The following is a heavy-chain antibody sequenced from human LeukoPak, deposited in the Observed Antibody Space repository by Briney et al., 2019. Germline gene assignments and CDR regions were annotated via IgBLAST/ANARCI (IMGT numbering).Heavy chain of an antibody. J-gene: IGHJ6*03. CDR2: IYHSGST. CDR3: ARVSNFYYYMDV. V-gene: IGHV4-38-2*02. D-gene: IGHD2/OR15-2a*01. CDR1: GSSISSGYY. Sequence: SETLSLTCSVSGSSISSGYYWSWIRQPPGKGLEWIGEIYHSGSTNYNPSLKSRVTISVDKSKNHFSLRLSSVTAADTALYYCARVSNFYYYMDVWGKGTTVTVAS.